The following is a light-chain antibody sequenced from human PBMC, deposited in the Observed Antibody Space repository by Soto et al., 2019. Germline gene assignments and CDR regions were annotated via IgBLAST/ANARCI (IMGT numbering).Light chain of an antibody. CDR2: GAS. Sequence: EIVLTQSPGTLSLSPGERATLSCRASQSVSSSYLAWYQQKPGQAPRLLIYGASNRATGIPDRFCGSGSGTDFTLTITRLEPEDFAVYYCQQFSSYPLTFGGGTKVDIK. V-gene: IGKV3-20*01. J-gene: IGKJ4*01. CDR3: QQFSSYPLT. CDR1: QSVSSSY.